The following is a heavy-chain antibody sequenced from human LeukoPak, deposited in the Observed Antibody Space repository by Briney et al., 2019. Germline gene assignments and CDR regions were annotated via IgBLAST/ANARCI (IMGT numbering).Heavy chain of an antibody. Sequence: GGSLRLSCAASGFTFDTYSMIWVRQAPGKGLEWVSYISKSSSTIYYADSVKGRFTISRDNAKNTLYLEMNSLRAEDTAVYFCARDDCADDCYAFDHWGQGTLVTVSS. J-gene: IGHJ4*02. V-gene: IGHV3-48*01. CDR2: ISKSSSTI. CDR3: ARDDCADDCYAFDH. CDR1: GFTFDTYS. D-gene: IGHD2-21*01.